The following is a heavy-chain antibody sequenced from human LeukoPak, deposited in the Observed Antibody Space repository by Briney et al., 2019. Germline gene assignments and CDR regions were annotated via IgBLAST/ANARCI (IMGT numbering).Heavy chain of an antibody. J-gene: IGHJ4*02. CDR1: GFTFSSYA. Sequence: TGGSLRLSCAASGFTFSSYAMAWVRQAPGKGLEWVSGISLSGNSTYYADSVKGRFTISRDNPKNTLFLQMNSLRDADTAVYCCAKVGAAAVRRYYFDYWGQGTLVTVSS. CDR3: AKVGAAAVRRYYFDY. CDR2: ISLSGNST. D-gene: IGHD6-13*01. V-gene: IGHV3-23*01.